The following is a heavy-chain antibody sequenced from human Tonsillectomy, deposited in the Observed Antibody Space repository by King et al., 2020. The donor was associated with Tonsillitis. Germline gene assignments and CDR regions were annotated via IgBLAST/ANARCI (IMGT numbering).Heavy chain of an antibody. J-gene: IGHJ4*02. D-gene: IGHD1-7*01. CDR3: VKDRMTNWDSRDPDFYFDY. V-gene: IGHV3-64D*06. Sequence: VQLVESGGGLVQPGGSLRLSCSASGFTFSMYAMHWVRQAPGKGLEYVSGIRNNGGNTYYADSVKGRFTISRDNSKNKLYLQMTSLRLEDTAVYYCVKDRMTNWDSRDPDFYFDYWGQGTLVTVSS. CDR1: GFTFSMYA. CDR2: IRNNGGNT.